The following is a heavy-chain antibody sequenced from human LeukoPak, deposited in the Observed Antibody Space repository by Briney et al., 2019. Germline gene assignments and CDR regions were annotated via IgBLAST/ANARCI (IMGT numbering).Heavy chain of an antibody. Sequence: GGSLRLSCAASGFTFSSYGMHRVRQAPGKGLEWVAVISYDGSNKYYADSVKGRFTISRDNSKNTLYLQMNSLRAEDTAVYYCAKERAAAAYAFDIWGQGTMVTVSS. D-gene: IGHD6-13*01. V-gene: IGHV3-30*18. CDR1: GFTFSSYG. CDR3: AKERAAAAYAFDI. CDR2: ISYDGSNK. J-gene: IGHJ3*02.